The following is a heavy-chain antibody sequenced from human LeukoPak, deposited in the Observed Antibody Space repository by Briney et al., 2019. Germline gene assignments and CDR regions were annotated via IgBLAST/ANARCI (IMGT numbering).Heavy chain of an antibody. V-gene: IGHV5-51*03. CDR2: IYPGDSHP. Sequence: GESLKISCHTSGYSFTSYWIGWVRQMPGKGLEWMGIIYPGDSHPRYSPSFQGQATVSVDKSLNTAYLQWRGLNASDTAMYYCARFEGGGNPLNIDYWGQGTLVTVSS. CDR3: ARFEGGGNPLNIDY. D-gene: IGHD2-15*01. CDR1: GYSFTSYW. J-gene: IGHJ4*02.